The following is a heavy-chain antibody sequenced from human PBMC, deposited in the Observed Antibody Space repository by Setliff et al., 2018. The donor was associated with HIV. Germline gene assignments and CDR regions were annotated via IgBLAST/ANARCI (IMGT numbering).Heavy chain of an antibody. Sequence: GSLRLSCTASGFTFDNYAMSWVRQAPGKGLEWVGFIRTKPYGETTEYAASVKGRFTISTDDSKTIAYLQMNSLKTEDTAVYYCTRDSLGTAYYPWGTFNSYYYFMDVWGKGTTVTVSS. CDR2: IRTKPYGETT. V-gene: IGHV3-49*04. CDR3: TRDSLGTAYYPWGTFNSYYYFMDV. D-gene: IGHD3-16*01. J-gene: IGHJ6*03. CDR1: GFTFDNYA.